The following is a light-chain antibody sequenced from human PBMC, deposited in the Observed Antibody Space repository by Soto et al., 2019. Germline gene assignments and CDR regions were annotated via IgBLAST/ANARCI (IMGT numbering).Light chain of an antibody. CDR1: SSDVGGYDY. Sequence: QSALTQPASVSGSPGQSITISCTGTSSDVGGYDYVSWYQLHPGKAPKLMVFEVSNRPSGVSYRFSGSKSGNTASLTISGLQAEDEADYFCSSYSIFTAYLFGTGTLLTVL. CDR2: EVS. J-gene: IGLJ1*01. V-gene: IGLV2-14*01. CDR3: SSYSIFTAYL.